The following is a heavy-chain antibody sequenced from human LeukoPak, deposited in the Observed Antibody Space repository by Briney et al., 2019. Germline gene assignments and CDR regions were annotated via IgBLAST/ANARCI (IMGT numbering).Heavy chain of an antibody. CDR1: GGSISSGSYY. D-gene: IGHD3-22*01. Sequence: SEPLSLTCTVSGGSISSGSYYWSWIRQPAGKGLEWIGRLYTSGSTNYNPSLKSRVTISVDTSKNQFSLKLSSVTAADTAVYYCARASKDYYDSSGYIGYWGQGTLVTVSS. CDR3: ARASKDYYDSSGYIGY. CDR2: LYTSGST. V-gene: IGHV4-61*02. J-gene: IGHJ4*02.